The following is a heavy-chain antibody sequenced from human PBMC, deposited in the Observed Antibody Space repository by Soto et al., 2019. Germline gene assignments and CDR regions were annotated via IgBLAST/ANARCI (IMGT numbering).Heavy chain of an antibody. CDR1: GFTFSSYA. J-gene: IGHJ4*02. Sequence: SLRLSCAASGFTFSSYAMHWVRQAPGKGLEWVAVISYDGSNKYYADSVKGRFTISRDNSKNTLYLQMNSLRAEDTAVYYCARGFAVLRFLEWLQNFDYWGQGTLVTVSS. CDR2: ISYDGSNK. V-gene: IGHV3-30-3*01. D-gene: IGHD3-3*01. CDR3: ARGFAVLRFLEWLQNFDY.